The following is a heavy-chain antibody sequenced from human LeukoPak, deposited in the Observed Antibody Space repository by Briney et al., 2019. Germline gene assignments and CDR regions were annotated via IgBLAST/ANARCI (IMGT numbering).Heavy chain of an antibody. D-gene: IGHD6-13*01. CDR3: AKPAGVEQQLVPVGY. Sequence: GGSLRLSCAASGFIYADAWLSWVRQAPGKGLEWVSAISGSGGSTYYADSVKGRFTISRDNSKNTLYLQMNSLRAEDTAVYYCAKPAGVEQQLVPVGYWGQGTLVTVSS. V-gene: IGHV3-23*01. CDR2: ISGSGGST. J-gene: IGHJ4*02. CDR1: GFIYADAW.